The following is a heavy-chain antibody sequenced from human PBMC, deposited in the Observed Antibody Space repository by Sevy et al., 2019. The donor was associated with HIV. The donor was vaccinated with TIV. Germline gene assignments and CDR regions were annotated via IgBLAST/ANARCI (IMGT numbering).Heavy chain of an antibody. Sequence: SETLSLTCTVSTGYINNYYWTWVRQSPGKGLEWIGYIYYRGNTKYNPSLERRVSMSIDTNKEQFSLTLTSVTGADSAIYYCARAEYGHSRGWYSWVDAWGQGILVTVSS. V-gene: IGHV4-59*01. CDR1: TGYINNYY. CDR3: ARAEYGHSRGWYSWVDA. D-gene: IGHD6-19*01. CDR2: IYYRGNT. J-gene: IGHJ5*02.